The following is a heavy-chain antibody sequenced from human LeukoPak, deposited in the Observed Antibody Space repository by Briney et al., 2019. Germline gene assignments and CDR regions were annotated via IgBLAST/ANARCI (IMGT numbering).Heavy chain of an antibody. Sequence: KSSETLSLTCTVSGGSIGSYYWSWIRQPPGKGLEWIGYIYYSGSTNYNPSLKSRVTISVDTSKNQFSLKLSSVTAADTAVYYCARQSSGWSLGYWGQGTLVTVSS. CDR3: ARQSSGWSLGY. D-gene: IGHD6-19*01. CDR1: GGSIGSYY. CDR2: IYYSGST. V-gene: IGHV4-59*08. J-gene: IGHJ4*02.